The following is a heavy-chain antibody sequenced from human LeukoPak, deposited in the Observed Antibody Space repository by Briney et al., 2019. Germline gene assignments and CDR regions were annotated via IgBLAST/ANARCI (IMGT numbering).Heavy chain of an antibody. D-gene: IGHD3-9*01. V-gene: IGHV3-23*01. Sequence: PGGSLRLSCTASGFTFSSYAMSWVRQAPGKGLEWVSAISGSGGSTYYADSVKGRFTISRDNSKSTLYLQMNSLRAEDTAVYYCAKTYDTSTSPDDWGQGILVSVSS. CDR2: ISGSGGST. CDR1: GFTFSSYA. CDR3: AKTYDTSTSPDD. J-gene: IGHJ4*02.